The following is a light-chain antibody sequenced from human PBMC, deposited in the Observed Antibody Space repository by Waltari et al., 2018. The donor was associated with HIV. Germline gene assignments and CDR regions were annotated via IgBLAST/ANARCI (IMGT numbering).Light chain of an antibody. CDR3: QQRTNWPPRLT. J-gene: IGKJ4*01. V-gene: IGKV3-11*01. CDR2: AAS. CDR1: QSVSTS. Sequence: ETVLTQSPATLSLSPGERATLSCRASQSVSTSLAWYQQKPGPAPRLLIYAASHRATGIPDRFSGSGSGTDFTLTINSLEPEDFAVYYCQQRTNWPPRLTFGGGTKVEIK.